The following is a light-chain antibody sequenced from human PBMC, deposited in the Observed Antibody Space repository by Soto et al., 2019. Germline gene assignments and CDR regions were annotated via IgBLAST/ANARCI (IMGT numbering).Light chain of an antibody. CDR2: AAS. V-gene: IGKV1-12*01. CDR3: QQSYSTTWM. CDR1: RDLSGW. Sequence: DIQMTQSPSSVSASVGDRVTITCRASRDLSGWLAWHQQKPGKAPKLLIYAASSLQSGVPSRFSGSGSETHFTLTISSLQPEDFATYSCQQSYSTTWMFGQGTKVEIK. J-gene: IGKJ1*01.